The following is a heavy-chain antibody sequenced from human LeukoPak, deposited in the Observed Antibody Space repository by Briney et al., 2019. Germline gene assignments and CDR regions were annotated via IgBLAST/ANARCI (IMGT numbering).Heavy chain of an antibody. CDR2: IRYDGSNK. CDR1: GFTFSSYG. Sequence: TGGSLRLSCAASGFTFSSYGMHWVRQAPGKGREWVAFIRYDGSNKYYADSVKGRFTISRDNSKNTLYLQMNSLRAEDTAVYYCAKDAASLRYYDFWSGYTPMDVWGKGTTVTVSS. V-gene: IGHV3-30*02. D-gene: IGHD3-3*01. CDR3: AKDAASLRYYDFWSGYTPMDV. J-gene: IGHJ6*03.